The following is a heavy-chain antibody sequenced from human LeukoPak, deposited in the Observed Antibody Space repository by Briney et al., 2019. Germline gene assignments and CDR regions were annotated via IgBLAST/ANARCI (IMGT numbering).Heavy chain of an antibody. CDR3: TKATTVTNYYYYGMDV. V-gene: IGHV3-15*01. J-gene: IGHJ6*02. CDR1: GFTFSNAW. CDR2: IKSKTDGGTT. Sequence: GGSLRLSCAASGFTFSNAWMSWVRQAPGKGLEWVGRIKSKTDGGTTDYAAPVNGRFTISRDDSKNTSYLQMNSLKTEDTAVYYCTKATTVTNYYYYGMDVWGQGTTVTVSS. D-gene: IGHD4-17*01.